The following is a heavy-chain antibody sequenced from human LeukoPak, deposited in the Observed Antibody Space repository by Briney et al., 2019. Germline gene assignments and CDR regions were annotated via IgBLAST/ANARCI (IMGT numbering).Heavy chain of an antibody. CDR2: IIPILGIA. D-gene: IGHD6-19*01. CDR1: GGTFSSYA. J-gene: IGHJ5*02. Sequence: AASVKVSCKASGGTFSSYAISWVRQAPGQGLEWMGRIIPILGIANYAQKFQGRVTITADKSTSTAYMELSSLRSEDTAVYYCARVGIAVAEGGNWFDPWGQGTLVTVSS. CDR3: ARVGIAVAEGGNWFDP. V-gene: IGHV1-69*04.